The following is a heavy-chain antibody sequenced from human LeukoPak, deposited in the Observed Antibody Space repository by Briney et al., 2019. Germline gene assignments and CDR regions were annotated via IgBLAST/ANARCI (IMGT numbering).Heavy chain of an antibody. CDR3: ARVQTPSGSGSYSFDY. CDR2: IYYSGST. J-gene: IGHJ4*02. V-gene: IGHV4-59*01. D-gene: IGHD3-10*01. CDR1: GGSISSYH. Sequence: PSETLSLTCTVSGGSISSYHWSWIRQPPGKGLECIGYIYYSGSTNYNPSLKGRVTISVDTSKNQFSLKLSSVTAADTAVYYCARVQTPSGSGSYSFDYWGQGTLVTVSS.